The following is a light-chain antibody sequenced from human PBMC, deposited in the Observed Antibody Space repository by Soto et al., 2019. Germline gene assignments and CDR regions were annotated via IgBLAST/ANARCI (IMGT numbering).Light chain of an antibody. Sequence: ESVLTQSPGTLSLSPGERATLSCRASQSISSPYLAWYQQKPGQAPRLLIDGASSRATGIPDRFSGSGSGSEFTLTISSLQSEDFTVYYCQQYNNWPLTFGQGTKVDIK. CDR2: GAS. CDR3: QQYNNWPLT. CDR1: QSISSPY. J-gene: IGKJ1*01. V-gene: IGKV3-20*01.